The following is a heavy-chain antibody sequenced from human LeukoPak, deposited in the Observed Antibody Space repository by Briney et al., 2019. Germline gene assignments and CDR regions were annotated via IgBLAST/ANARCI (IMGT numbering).Heavy chain of an antibody. D-gene: IGHD6-13*01. J-gene: IGHJ4*02. CDR2: INAGNGDT. Sequence: ASVKVSCKASEYTFTRHTIHWVRQAPGQRLEWMGWINAGNGDTKYSQNFQGTVSITRDTSASTAYMELSSLRSEDTAVYYCVIIAAAGSHLPYFDYWGQGTLVTVSS. CDR1: EYTFTRHT. CDR3: VIIAAAGSHLPYFDY. V-gene: IGHV1-3*01.